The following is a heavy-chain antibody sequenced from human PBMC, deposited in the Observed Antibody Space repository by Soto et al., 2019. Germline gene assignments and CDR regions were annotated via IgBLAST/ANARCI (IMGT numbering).Heavy chain of an antibody. CDR3: ARDLSCGNYYYHGLDV. D-gene: IGHD1-26*01. J-gene: IGHJ6*02. CDR1: GFTFSDFD. V-gene: IGHV3-21*01. Sequence: EVQLVESGGGLVKPGGSLRLSCAVSGFTFSDFDMSWVRQAPGKGLEWVSSITSNSIYVYYADSLKGRFTISRDNAKNSLYLQMNSLRVDDTAVYYCARDLSCGNYYYHGLDVWGQGTTVTVSS. CDR2: ITSNSIYV.